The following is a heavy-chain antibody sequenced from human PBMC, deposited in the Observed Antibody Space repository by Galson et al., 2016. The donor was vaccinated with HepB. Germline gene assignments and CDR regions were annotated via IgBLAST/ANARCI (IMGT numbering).Heavy chain of an antibody. CDR1: GFTLRSYY. J-gene: IGHJ3*02. V-gene: IGHV3-21*01. D-gene: IGHD5-24*01. CDR2: ISSGSSYI. CDR3: ARDRGMATILDAFDI. Sequence: SLRLSCAASGFTLRSYYMNWVRQAPGKGLEWVSCISSGSSYIYYADSVKGRFTISRDNAKNSLYLQMNSLRAEDTAVYYCARDRGMATILDAFDIWDQGTMVTVSS.